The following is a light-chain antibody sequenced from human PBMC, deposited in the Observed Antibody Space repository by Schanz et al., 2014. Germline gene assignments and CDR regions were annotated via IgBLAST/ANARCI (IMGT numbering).Light chain of an antibody. Sequence: DIVMTQSPDSLAVSLGERATINCKSSQSVLYSSHNKNYLAWYQHKPGQPPKLLIYWASTRESGVPDRFSGSGSGTDFTLTISSLQAEDVAVYYCQQYYTSWTFGRGTKVEIK. J-gene: IGKJ1*01. CDR1: QSVLYSSHNKNY. V-gene: IGKV4-1*01. CDR2: WAS. CDR3: QQYYTSWT.